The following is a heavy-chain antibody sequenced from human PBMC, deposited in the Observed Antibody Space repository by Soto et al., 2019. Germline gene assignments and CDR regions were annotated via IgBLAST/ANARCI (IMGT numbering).Heavy chain of an antibody. CDR3: AKDQDNTDYYWIFDL. J-gene: IGHJ2*01. Sequence: WGSLTLSCAASGFNFRKFAMSWVRQAPGKGLEWVSGMSERSGPPLYADSVKGRFTISRDNSKSTLYLEMNNLRPEDTAVYYCAKDQDNTDYYWIFDLWGRGTPVTVSS. CDR1: GFNFRKFA. CDR2: MSERSGPP. V-gene: IGHV3-23*01. D-gene: IGHD4-17*01.